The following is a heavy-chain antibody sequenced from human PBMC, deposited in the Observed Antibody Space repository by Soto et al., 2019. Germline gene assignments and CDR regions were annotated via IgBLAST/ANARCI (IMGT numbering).Heavy chain of an antibody. CDR1: GGSISSYY. V-gene: IGHV4-59*08. Sequence: SETLSLTCTVSGGSISSYYWSWIRQPPGKGLEWIGYIYYSGSTNYNPSLKSRVTISVDTSKNQFSLKLSSVTAADTAVYYCAGSSWRFFFDYWGQGTLVTVSS. CDR2: IYYSGST. CDR3: AGSSWRFFFDY. D-gene: IGHD6-13*01. J-gene: IGHJ4*02.